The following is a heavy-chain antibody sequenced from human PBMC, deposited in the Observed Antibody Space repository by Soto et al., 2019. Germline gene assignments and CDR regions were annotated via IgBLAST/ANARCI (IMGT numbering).Heavy chain of an antibody. CDR3: AGDLDYSESSGYWYDRWHP. V-gene: IGHV3-7*03. D-gene: IGHD3-22*01. CDR2: IKFDGSEK. CDR1: GSTFSAYW. J-gene: IGHJ5*02. Sequence: EVQLEESGGGLVQPGGSLTLSCEASGSTFSAYWMTWVRQAQGKGLGWVGNIKFDGSEKNYVDSVKGRFTISRDNARNSLYLQMNSLRAEDTAVYYCAGDLDYSESSGYWYDRWHPWGKGTLVTVSS.